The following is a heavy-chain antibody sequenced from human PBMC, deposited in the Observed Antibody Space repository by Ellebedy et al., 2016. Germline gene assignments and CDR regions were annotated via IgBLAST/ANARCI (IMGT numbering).Heavy chain of an antibody. J-gene: IGHJ6*02. V-gene: IGHV1-2*04. D-gene: IGHD3-3*01. CDR2: INPNTGGT. Sequence: ASVKVSCKASGYTFTGYYMHWVRQAPGQGLEWMGWINPNTGGTNYAQKFQGWVTMTRDTSISTAYMELSRLRSDDTAMYYCARDLGAATTYYDFWSGLDYYYGMDVWGQGTTVTVSS. CDR1: GYTFTGYY. CDR3: ARDLGAATTYYDFWSGLDYYYGMDV.